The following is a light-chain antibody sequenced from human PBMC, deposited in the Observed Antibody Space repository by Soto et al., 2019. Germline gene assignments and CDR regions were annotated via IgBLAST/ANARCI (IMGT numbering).Light chain of an antibody. J-gene: IGKJ1*01. CDR1: QDIGGR. V-gene: IGKV1-12*01. Sequence: DIQMTQSPSSVSASVGDRITITCRASQDIGGRLAWFQRKLGKVPKVLIYGASSLQRGVPSRFSGSGSGTDFTLTISSLQPADFATYYCQENYTALWGTFGEGTKVDIK. CDR2: GAS. CDR3: QENYTALWGT.